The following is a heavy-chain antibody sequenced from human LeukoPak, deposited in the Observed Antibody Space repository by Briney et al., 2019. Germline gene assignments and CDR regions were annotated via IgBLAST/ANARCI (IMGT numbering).Heavy chain of an antibody. CDR1: GYTFTSYG. CDR2: ISAYNGNT. Sequence: ASVKVSCKASGYTFTSYGISWVRQAPGQGLEWMGWISAYNGNTNYAQKLQGRVTMTTDTSTSTAYMELRGLRSDDTAVYYCARYGGPAPRGYVDYWGQGTLVTVSS. CDR3: ARYGGPAPRGYVDY. J-gene: IGHJ4*02. V-gene: IGHV1-18*01. D-gene: IGHD3-16*01.